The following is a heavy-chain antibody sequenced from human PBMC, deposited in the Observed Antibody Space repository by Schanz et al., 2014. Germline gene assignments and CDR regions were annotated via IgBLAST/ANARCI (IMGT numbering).Heavy chain of an antibody. CDR3: ARGRGFYDY. CDR2: IVPIAGIT. V-gene: IGHV1-69*02. Sequence: VQLEQSGAEVKKPGSSVKVSCKASGGTFSSFGINWVRQAPGQGLEWMGRIVPIAGITNYAQRFQGRVTITADKSTFTAYMDVSSLTSEDTAVHYCARGRGFYDYWGQGTLVTVSS. CDR1: GGTFSSFG. D-gene: IGHD3-10*01. J-gene: IGHJ4*02.